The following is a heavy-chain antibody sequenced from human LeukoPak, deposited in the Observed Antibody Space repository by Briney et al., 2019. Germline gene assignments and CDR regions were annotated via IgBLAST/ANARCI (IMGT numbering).Heavy chain of an antibody. Sequence: GASVKVSFKASGGTFISYAISWVRQAPGQGLEWMGGIIPIFGTANYAQKFQGRVAMTTDTSTSTAYMELRSLRSDDTAVYYCARDSGAAGTRPFDYWGQGTLVTVSS. D-gene: IGHD6-13*01. CDR2: IIPIFGTA. CDR1: GGTFISYA. CDR3: ARDSGAAGTRPFDY. V-gene: IGHV1-69*05. J-gene: IGHJ4*02.